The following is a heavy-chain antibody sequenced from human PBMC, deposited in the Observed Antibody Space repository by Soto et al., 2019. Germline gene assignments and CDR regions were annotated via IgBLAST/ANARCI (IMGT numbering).Heavy chain of an antibody. CDR3: ARDDSSSHRDYYYGMDV. CDR2: IIPIFGTA. D-gene: IGHD6-6*01. J-gene: IGHJ6*02. Sequence: QVQLVQSGAEVKKPGSSVKVSCKASGGTFSSYAISWVRQAPGQGLEWMGGIIPIFGTANYAQKFQGRVTITADESTSTAYMQLSSLRSEDTAAYYCARDDSSSHRDYYYGMDVWGQGTTVTVSS. V-gene: IGHV1-69*01. CDR1: GGTFSSYA.